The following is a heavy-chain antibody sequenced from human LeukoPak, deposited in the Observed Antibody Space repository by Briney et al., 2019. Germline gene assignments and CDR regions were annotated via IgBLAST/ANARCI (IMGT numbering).Heavy chain of an antibody. Sequence: NPSETLSLTCAVSGYSISSGYYWGWIRQPPGKGLEWIGSIYHSGSTYYNPPLKSRVTISVDTSKNQFSLKLSSVTAADTAVYYCAREGAIFGVVIMIPWFDPWGQGTLVTVSS. J-gene: IGHJ5*01. CDR1: GYSISSGYY. D-gene: IGHD3-3*01. V-gene: IGHV4-38-2*02. CDR3: AREGAIFGVVIMIPWFDP. CDR2: IYHSGST.